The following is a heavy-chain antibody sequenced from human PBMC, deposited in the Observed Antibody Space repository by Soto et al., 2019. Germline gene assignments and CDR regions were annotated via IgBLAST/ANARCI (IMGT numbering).Heavy chain of an antibody. J-gene: IGHJ4*02. CDR3: ARDLRSSTENF. Sequence: GGSLRLSYAASGFTFNNYSMNWVRQAPGKGLEWVSSISSDSKYINYGDSVKGRFTISRDNAKNSLYLQMNSLRAEDTAVYYCARDLRSSTENFWGQGTLVTVSS. V-gene: IGHV3-21*01. CDR2: ISSDSKYI. D-gene: IGHD6-13*01. CDR1: GFTFNNYS.